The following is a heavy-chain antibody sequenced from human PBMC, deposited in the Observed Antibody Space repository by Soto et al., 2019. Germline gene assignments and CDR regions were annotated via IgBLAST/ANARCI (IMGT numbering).Heavy chain of an antibody. CDR3: ARARMYSSGWYGA. J-gene: IGHJ5*02. V-gene: IGHV1-2*02. CDR1: GYSFTDYF. Sequence: ASVKFSCKASGYSFTDYFIHWVRQAPGQGLEWMGWINPNSGGTNYAQKFQGRVTMTRDTSISTAYMELSRLRSDDTAVYYCARARMYSSGWYGAWGQGTLVTVSS. D-gene: IGHD6-19*01. CDR2: INPNSGGT.